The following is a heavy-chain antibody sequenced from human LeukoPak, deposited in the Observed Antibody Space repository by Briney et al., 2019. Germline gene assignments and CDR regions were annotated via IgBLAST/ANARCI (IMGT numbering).Heavy chain of an antibody. D-gene: IGHD2-2*01. Sequence: AGSLTLSCAASGFTFSSYSMNWVRHAPGKGLEWVSSISSSSSYIYYADSVKGRFTISRDNAKNSLYLQMNSLRAEDTAVYYCARDPVVPAASGSYYYYGMDVWGQGTTVTVSS. CDR2: ISSSSSYI. CDR1: GFTFSSYS. CDR3: ARDPVVPAASGSYYYYGMDV. V-gene: IGHV3-21*01. J-gene: IGHJ6*02.